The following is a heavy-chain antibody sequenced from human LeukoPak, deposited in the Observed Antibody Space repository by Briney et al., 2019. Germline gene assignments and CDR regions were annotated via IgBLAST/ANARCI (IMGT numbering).Heavy chain of an antibody. V-gene: IGHV1-18*01. J-gene: IGHJ4*02. CDR1: GYTFTSYG. D-gene: IGHD5-12*01. CDR3: ARGMWLRMTVAFDY. Sequence: ASVKVSCEASGYTFTSYGISWVRQAPGQGLEWMGWISAYNGNTNYAQKLQGRVTMTTDTSTSTAYMELRSLRSDDTAVYYCARGMWLRMTVAFDYWGQGTLVTVSS. CDR2: ISAYNGNT.